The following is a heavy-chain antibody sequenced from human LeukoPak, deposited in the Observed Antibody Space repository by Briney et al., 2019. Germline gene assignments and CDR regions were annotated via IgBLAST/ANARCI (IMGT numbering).Heavy chain of an antibody. CDR2: VYHSGST. CDR1: GYSLTDGYY. D-gene: IGHD2-2*01. CDR3: AGVVGSSSSKNWFDP. V-gene: IGHV4-38-2*01. Sequence: PSETLSLTCAVSGYSLTDGYYWGWIRQPPGKGPEYIGFVYHSGSTYYNPSLRRRVTMSVDTSKNQFSLNLTSVTAADTAVYFCAGVVGSSSSKNWFDPWGQGTLVTVFS. J-gene: IGHJ5*02.